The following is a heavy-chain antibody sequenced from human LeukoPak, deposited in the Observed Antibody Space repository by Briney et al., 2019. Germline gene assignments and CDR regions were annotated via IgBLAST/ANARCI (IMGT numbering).Heavy chain of an antibody. D-gene: IGHD6-19*01. J-gene: IGHJ4*02. CDR2: ISSSSSYI. Sequence: GGSLRLSCAASGFTFSNYAMSWARQAPGKGLQWVSSISSSSSYIYYADSVKGRFTISRDNAKNSLYLQMNSLRAEDAAVYYCARDRSDRLAVAGTSAFDYWGQGTLVTVSS. CDR3: ARDRSDRLAVAGTSAFDY. V-gene: IGHV3-21*01. CDR1: GFTFSNYA.